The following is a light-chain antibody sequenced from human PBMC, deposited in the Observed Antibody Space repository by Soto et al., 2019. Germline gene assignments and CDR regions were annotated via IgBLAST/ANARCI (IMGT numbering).Light chain of an antibody. CDR2: GVS. V-gene: IGKV3-15*01. Sequence: DIVMTQSPVTLSVSPGERATLSCRASQSVRSTYLAWYQQKPGQAPRLLIFGVSNRAAGVPARFSGSGSGTEFTLTISSLQSEDFAVYYCQQYGDWPLTFGGGTKVEIK. J-gene: IGKJ4*01. CDR3: QQYGDWPLT. CDR1: QSVRSTY.